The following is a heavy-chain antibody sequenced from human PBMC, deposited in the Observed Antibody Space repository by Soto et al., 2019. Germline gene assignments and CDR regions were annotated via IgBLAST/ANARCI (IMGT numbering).Heavy chain of an antibody. CDR3: AKGPRAVASRNYFDD. V-gene: IGHV3-23*01. CDR1: GFTFSRNA. CDR2: ISASGGNT. D-gene: IGHD6-19*01. Sequence: PGGSLRLSCEASGFTFSRNAMTWVRQAPGKGLECVSAISASGGNTYNAEYVKGRFTISRDNSKNTLYLQMNSLRAEDTAVYYCAKGPRAVASRNYFDDWGQGTLVTVSS. J-gene: IGHJ4*02.